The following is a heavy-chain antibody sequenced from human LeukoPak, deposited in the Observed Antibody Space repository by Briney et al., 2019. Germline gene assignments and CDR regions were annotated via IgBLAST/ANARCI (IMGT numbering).Heavy chain of an antibody. D-gene: IGHD3-10*01. CDR3: ARAPYYYGSGSYDY. CDR1: GGSISSYY. V-gene: IGHV4-59*01. CDR2: IYYSGST. J-gene: IGHJ4*02. Sequence: ETLSLTCTVSGGSISSYYWSWIRQPPGKGLEWIGYIYYSGSTNYNPSLKSRVTISVDTSKNQFSLKLSSVTAADTAVYYCARAPYYYGSGSYDYWGQGTLVTVSS.